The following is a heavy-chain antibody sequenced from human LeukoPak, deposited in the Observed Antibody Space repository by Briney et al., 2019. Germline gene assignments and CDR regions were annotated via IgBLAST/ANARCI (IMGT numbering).Heavy chain of an antibody. V-gene: IGHV3-48*02. CDR3: AKTTVVTGYWYFDL. D-gene: IGHD4-23*01. CDR1: GFTFRSYS. CDR2: ISTSSSTI. J-gene: IGHJ2*01. Sequence: GGSLRLSCAASGFTFRSYSMHWVRQAPGKGLEWLSFISTSSSTIYYADSVKGRFTISRDNAKSSLYLQMNSLRDKDTAVYYCAKTTVVTGYWYFDLWGRGTLVTVSS.